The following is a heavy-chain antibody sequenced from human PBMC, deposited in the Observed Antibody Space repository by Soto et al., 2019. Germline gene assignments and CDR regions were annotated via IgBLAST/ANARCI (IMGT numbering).Heavy chain of an antibody. D-gene: IGHD6-13*01. V-gene: IGHV1-3*01. CDR1: GYTFTSYA. CDR2: INAGNGNT. J-gene: IGHJ4*02. Sequence: QVQLVQSGAEVKKPGASVKVSCKASGYTFTSYAMHWVRQAPGQRLEWMGWINAGNGNTKYSQKFQGRVTITRDTSASTAYMELSSLRSEDTAVYYCARERGYRPSPKGYWGQGTLVTVSS. CDR3: ARERGYRPSPKGY.